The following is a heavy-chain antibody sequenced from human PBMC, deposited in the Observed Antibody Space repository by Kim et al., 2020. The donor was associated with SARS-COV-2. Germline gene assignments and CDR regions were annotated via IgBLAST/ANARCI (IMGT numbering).Heavy chain of an antibody. D-gene: IGHD1-20*01. Sequence: SETLSLTCAVYGGSFSGYYWSWIRQPPWKGLEWIGEINHSGSTNYNPSLKSRVTISVDTSKNQFSLKLSSVTAADTAVYYCARGRYNWNYYYYGMDVWGQGTTVTVSS. CDR2: INHSGST. CDR3: ARGRYNWNYYYYGMDV. V-gene: IGHV4-34*01. J-gene: IGHJ6*02. CDR1: GGSFSGYY.